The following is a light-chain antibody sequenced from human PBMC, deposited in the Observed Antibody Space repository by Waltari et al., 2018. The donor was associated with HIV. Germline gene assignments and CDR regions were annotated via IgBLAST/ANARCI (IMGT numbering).Light chain of an antibody. CDR1: SSDIGAYNP. Sequence: QSALTQHPSVSGSLGQSVTISCTGTSSDIGAYNPVSWYQQSPGTAPKLRIYEVTHRPSGVPVRFSGSKSGNTASLTISGLQADDEADYYCSSYTTSSTWVFGGGTKLTVL. J-gene: IGLJ3*02. CDR2: EVT. V-gene: IGLV2-18*02. CDR3: SSYTTSSTWV.